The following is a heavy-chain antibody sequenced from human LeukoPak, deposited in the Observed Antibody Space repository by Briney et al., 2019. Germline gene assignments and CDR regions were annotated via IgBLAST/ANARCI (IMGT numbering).Heavy chain of an antibody. CDR3: AREWSAFDY. V-gene: IGHV4-59*12. D-gene: IGHD2-15*01. Sequence: SETLSLTCTVSGGSISTFYWSWIRQPPGKGLEWIGYIHYSGSTNYNPSLKSRVNISVDTSKNQLSLKVSSVIAADTAVYYCAREWSAFDYRGQGTLVTVSS. CDR2: IHYSGST. J-gene: IGHJ4*02. CDR1: GGSISTFY.